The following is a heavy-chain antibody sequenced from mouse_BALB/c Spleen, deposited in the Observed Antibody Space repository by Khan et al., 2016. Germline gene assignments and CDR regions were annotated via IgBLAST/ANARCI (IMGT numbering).Heavy chain of an antibody. CDR3: ARGGYDWRRDD. CDR2: ISYSGST. D-gene: IGHD2-4*01. V-gene: IGHV3-2*02. CDR1: GYSITSDYA. Sequence: EVKLEESGPGLVKPSQSLSLTCTVTGYSITSDYAWNWIRQFPGNKLEWLGYISYSGSTSFNPSPKSRISITRDPSKNQFFLQLNSVPTSDTATYYGARGGYDWRRDDWGQGTSVTVSS. J-gene: IGHJ4*01.